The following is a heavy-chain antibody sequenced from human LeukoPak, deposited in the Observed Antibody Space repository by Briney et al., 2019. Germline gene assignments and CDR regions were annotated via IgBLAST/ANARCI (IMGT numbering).Heavy chain of an antibody. CDR1: GFTFSSYW. V-gene: IGHV3-23*01. J-gene: IGHJ5*02. CDR3: AKARLAANWFDP. D-gene: IGHD6-25*01. CDR2: ISGSGGST. Sequence: GGSLRLSCAASGFTFSSYWMSWVRQAPGKGLEWVSAISGSGGSTYYTDSVKGRFTISRDNSRNTLYLQMNSLRAEDTAVYYCAKARLAANWFDPWGQGTLVTVSS.